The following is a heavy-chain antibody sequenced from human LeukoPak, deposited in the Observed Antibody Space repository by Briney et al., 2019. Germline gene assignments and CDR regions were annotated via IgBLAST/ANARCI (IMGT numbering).Heavy chain of an antibody. CDR2: INHSGST. D-gene: IGHD6-19*01. V-gene: IGHV4-34*01. CDR1: GGSFSGYY. J-gene: IGHJ4*02. CDR3: ARHAYISGWYLYYFDY. Sequence: SETLSLTCAVYGGSFSGYYWSWIRQPPGKGLEWIGEINHSGSTNYNPSLKSRVTISVDTSKNQFSLKLSSVTAADTAVYYCARHAYISGWYLYYFDYWGQGTLVTVSS.